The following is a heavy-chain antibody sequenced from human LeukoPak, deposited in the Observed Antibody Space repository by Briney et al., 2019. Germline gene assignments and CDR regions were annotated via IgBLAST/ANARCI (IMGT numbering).Heavy chain of an antibody. V-gene: IGHV4-34*01. CDR2: INHSGST. CDR1: GGSFSGYY. D-gene: IGHD6-19*01. Sequence: PSETLSLTCAVYGGSFSGYYWSWIRQPPGKRLEWIGEINHSGSTNYNPSLKSRVTISVDTSKNQFSLKLSSVTAAGTAVYYCARGKYSSGWLAGMDVWGQGTTVTVSS. J-gene: IGHJ6*02. CDR3: ARGKYSSGWLAGMDV.